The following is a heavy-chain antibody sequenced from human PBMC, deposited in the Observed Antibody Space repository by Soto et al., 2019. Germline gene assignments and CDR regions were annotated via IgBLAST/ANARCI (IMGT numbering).Heavy chain of an antibody. Sequence: EVQLVESGGGLVQPGGSLRLSCAASGFTFSSYAMHWVRQAPGKGLEYVSAISSNGGSTYYANSVKGRFTISRDNSKNTLYLQMDSLRAEDLAVYYCARGGGYYFDYWGQGTLVTVSS. V-gene: IGHV3-64*01. CDR1: GFTFSSYA. CDR3: ARGGGYYFDY. CDR2: ISSNGGST. J-gene: IGHJ4*02.